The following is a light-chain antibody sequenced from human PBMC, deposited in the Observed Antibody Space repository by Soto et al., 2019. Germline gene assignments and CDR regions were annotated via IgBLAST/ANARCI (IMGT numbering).Light chain of an antibody. CDR2: GAS. CDR3: QQYGVSPLYT. V-gene: IGKV3-20*01. Sequence: IVLTQSPGTLSLSPGDRATLSCRASQSVSSSDLAWYQQKPGQAPRLLIYGASTRATGIPDRFSGSGSGTDFTLTISRLEPEDFAVYYCQQYGVSPLYTFGQGTQLEIK. J-gene: IGKJ2*01. CDR1: QSVSSSD.